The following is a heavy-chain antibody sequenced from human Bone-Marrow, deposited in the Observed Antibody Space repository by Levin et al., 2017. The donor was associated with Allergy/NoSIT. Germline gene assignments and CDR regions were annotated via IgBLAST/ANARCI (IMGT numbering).Heavy chain of an antibody. D-gene: IGHD3-10*01. J-gene: IGHJ4*02. V-gene: IGHV3-74*01. CDR2: INSDESST. Sequence: GGSLRLSCAASGFTFSSYWMHWVRKAPGKGLVWVSRINSDESSTSYADSVKGRFTISRDNAKNTLYLQMNSLRAEDTAVYYCARGERASGSYYNYWGQGTLVTVSS. CDR1: GFTFSSYW. CDR3: ARGERASGSYYNY.